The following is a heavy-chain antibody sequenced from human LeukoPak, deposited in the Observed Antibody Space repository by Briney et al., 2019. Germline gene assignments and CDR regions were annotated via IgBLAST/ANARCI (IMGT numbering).Heavy chain of an antibody. Sequence: SETLSLTCAVYGGSFGGYYWSWIRQPPGKGLEWIGKINHSGSTNYNPSLKSRVTISVDTSKNQFSLKLSAVTAADTAVYYCARGRYYGSGSYYKDPGGYYYGMDVWGKGTTVTVSS. V-gene: IGHV4-34*01. CDR1: GGSFGGYY. CDR2: INHSGST. J-gene: IGHJ6*04. CDR3: ARGRYYGSGSYYKDPGGYYYGMDV. D-gene: IGHD3-10*01.